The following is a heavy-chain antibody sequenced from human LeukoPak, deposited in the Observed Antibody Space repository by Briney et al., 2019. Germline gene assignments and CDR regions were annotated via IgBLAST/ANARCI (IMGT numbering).Heavy chain of an antibody. J-gene: IGHJ4*02. Sequence: GGSLRLSCAASGFTLSSYEMNWVRLAPGKGLEWISYISRTGNSIYYADSVKGRFTISRDSAKNSLYLQMNSLRAKDTAVYYCARGPYSSNWYVDYWGQGTLVTVAS. CDR2: ISRTGNSI. V-gene: IGHV3-48*03. CDR1: GFTLSSYE. CDR3: ARGPYSSNWYVDY. D-gene: IGHD6-13*01.